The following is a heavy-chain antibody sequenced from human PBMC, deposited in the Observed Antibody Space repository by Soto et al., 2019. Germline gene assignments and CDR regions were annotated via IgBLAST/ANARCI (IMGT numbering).Heavy chain of an antibody. Sequence: QVTLKESGPVLVKPTETLPLTCNVSGFSLSHRRMGVSWIRQPPVKDLEWLAHLFWNDEKSYSTSLQSRLTISRGTSSTQVVLTMTDMDPVDTATYFCARIQTVADYEGDYSFGYGMDVWRQGTTVTVSS. CDR2: LFWNDEK. D-gene: IGHD3-22*01. V-gene: IGHV2-26*01. CDR1: GFSLSHRRMG. CDR3: ARIQTVADYEGDYSFGYGMDV. J-gene: IGHJ6*02.